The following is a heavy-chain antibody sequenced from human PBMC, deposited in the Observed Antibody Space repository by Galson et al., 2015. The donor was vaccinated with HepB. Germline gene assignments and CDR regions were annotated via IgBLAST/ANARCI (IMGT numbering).Heavy chain of an antibody. Sequence: SLRLSCAASGFTFSSYSMNWVRQAPGKGLEWVSSISSSSYIYYADSVKGRFTISRDNAKNSLYLQMNSLRAEDTAVYYCARGGYCSSTSCYRADYWGQGTLVTVSS. CDR2: ISSSSYI. V-gene: IGHV3-21*01. CDR3: ARGGYCSSTSCYRADY. J-gene: IGHJ4*02. CDR1: GFTFSSYS. D-gene: IGHD2-2*01.